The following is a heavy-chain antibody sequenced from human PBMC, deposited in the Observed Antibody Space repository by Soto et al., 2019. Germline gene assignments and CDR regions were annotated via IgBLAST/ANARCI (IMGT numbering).Heavy chain of an antibody. CDR1: GGSISSGGYS. CDR3: ARDTRSASGHAFDI. J-gene: IGHJ3*02. CDR2: IYHSGST. V-gene: IGHV4-30-2*01. D-gene: IGHD1-1*01. Sequence: QLQLQESGSGLVKPSQTLSLTCAVSGGSISSGGYSWSWIRQPPGKGLEWIGYIYHSGSTYYNPSLKSRVTISVDRSKNQFSLKLSSVTAADTAVYYCARDTRSASGHAFDIWGQGTMVTVSS.